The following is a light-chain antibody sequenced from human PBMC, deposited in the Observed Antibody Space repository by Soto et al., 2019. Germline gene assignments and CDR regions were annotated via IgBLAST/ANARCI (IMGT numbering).Light chain of an antibody. CDR1: RSVLYSVNNKNY. CDR3: QQHYNIPFT. V-gene: IGKV4-1*01. J-gene: IGKJ3*01. CDR2: WTS. Sequence: DIVMTQSPDSLAVSLGERATSNCRSSRSVLYSVNNKNYVAWYQQKLGQPPKLLIYWTSTRASGVPDRFSGSGSETDFTLTISSLQAEDGAVYYCQQHYNIPFTFGPGTRVDFK.